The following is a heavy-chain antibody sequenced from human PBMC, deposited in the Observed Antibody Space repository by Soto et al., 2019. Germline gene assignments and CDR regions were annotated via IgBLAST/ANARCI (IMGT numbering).Heavy chain of an antibody. CDR1: GYTFTSYP. D-gene: IGHD2-2*01. CDR3: ARGIVVVPAAMHYYYGMDV. V-gene: IGHV1-3*01. Sequence: QVQVVQSGAEVKKPGASVRVSCKASGYTFTSYPMHGVRQAPGQRLEWMGWINAGNGNTKYSQKFQGRVTITRDTSASTAYMELSSLRSEDTAVYYCARGIVVVPAAMHYYYGMDVW. CDR2: INAGNGNT. J-gene: IGHJ6*01.